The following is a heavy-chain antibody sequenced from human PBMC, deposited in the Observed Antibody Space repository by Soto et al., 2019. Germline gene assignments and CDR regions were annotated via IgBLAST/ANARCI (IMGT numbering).Heavy chain of an antibody. CDR3: ARGSGYESYYYYMDV. CDR2: ISAYNGNT. CDR1: GYTFTSYG. D-gene: IGHD5-12*01. Sequence: ASVKVSCKASGYTFTSYGISWVRQAPGQGLEWMGWISAYNGNTNYPQKLQGRVTMTTDTSTSTAYMELRSLRSDDTAVYYCARGSGYESYYYYMDVWGKGTTVTVSS. V-gene: IGHV1-18*01. J-gene: IGHJ6*03.